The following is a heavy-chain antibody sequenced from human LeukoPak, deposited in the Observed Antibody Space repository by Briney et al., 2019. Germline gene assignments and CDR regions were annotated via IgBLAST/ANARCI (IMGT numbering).Heavy chain of an antibody. CDR1: GGSFSSYY. Sequence: SETLSLTCAVYGGSFSSYYWSWVRQPPGKGLEWIGEINHSGSTNYNPSLKSRVTISVDTSKNQFSLKLSSVTAADTAVYYCARLYGDALYYYYYMDVWGKGTTVTVSS. CDR2: INHSGST. J-gene: IGHJ6*03. V-gene: IGHV4-34*01. CDR3: ARLYGDALYYYYYMDV. D-gene: IGHD4-17*01.